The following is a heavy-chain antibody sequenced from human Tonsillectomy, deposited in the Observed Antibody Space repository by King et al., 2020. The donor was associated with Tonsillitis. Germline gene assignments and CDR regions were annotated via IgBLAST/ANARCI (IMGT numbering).Heavy chain of an antibody. CDR2: IYSGGST. V-gene: IGHV3-53*04. CDR3: ARAAGGGKFFDY. D-gene: IGHD6-13*01. J-gene: IGHJ4*02. Sequence: VQLVESGGGLVQPGGSLGLSCLASGFSVDNQYMTWVRQAPGKGLEWVATIYSGGSTDYADPVQGRVTISRQKSKNTLYLRMNSLRIDDTAVYYCARAAGGGKFFDYWGQGALVTVSS. CDR1: GFSVDNQY.